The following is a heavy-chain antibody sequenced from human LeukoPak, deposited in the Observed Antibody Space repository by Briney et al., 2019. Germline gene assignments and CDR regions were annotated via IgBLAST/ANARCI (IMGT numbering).Heavy chain of an antibody. D-gene: IGHD2/OR15-2a*01. J-gene: IGHJ6*03. CDR2: ISCNSGNI. V-gene: IGHV3-9*01. Sequence: PGGSLRLSCAGSGFTFDDYAMHWVRQTPGKGLEWVSGISCNSGNIAYADFVGGRFTISRDNAKNSLSLQMNSLSDEDTAVYYCAKDAYGGATFFYYMDVWGKGTTVTVSS. CDR1: GFTFDDYA. CDR3: AKDAYGGATFFYYMDV.